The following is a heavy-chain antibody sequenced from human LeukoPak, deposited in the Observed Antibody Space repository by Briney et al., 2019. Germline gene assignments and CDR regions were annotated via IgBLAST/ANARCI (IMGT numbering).Heavy chain of an antibody. J-gene: IGHJ4*02. CDR3: TTDDFRGV. CDR1: GFTFNHAY. Sequence: PGGSLRLSCTASGFTFNHAYMTWVRQAPGKGLEWVGRIKSKSDGGTADYAAPVKGRFTVSRDDSKNTMFLQMHSLSIEDTAVYYCTTDDFRGVWGQGTLVTVSS. V-gene: IGHV3-15*01. D-gene: IGHD3-10*01. CDR2: IKSKSDGGTA.